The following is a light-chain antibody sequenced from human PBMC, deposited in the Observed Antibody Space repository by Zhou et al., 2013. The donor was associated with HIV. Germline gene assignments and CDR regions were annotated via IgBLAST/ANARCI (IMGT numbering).Light chain of an antibody. V-gene: IGKV3-11*01. CDR2: DTS. CDR1: QSVRNQ. CDR3: QQTFNRVT. J-gene: IGKJ3*01. Sequence: IVLTQSPVTLSLSPGEGVTLSCRASQSVRNQLAWYQQKPGQAPRLLIYDTSNRATGIPSRFSGSGSGTDFTLTISSLEAEDFAVYYCQQTFNRVTFGPGTKVDIK.